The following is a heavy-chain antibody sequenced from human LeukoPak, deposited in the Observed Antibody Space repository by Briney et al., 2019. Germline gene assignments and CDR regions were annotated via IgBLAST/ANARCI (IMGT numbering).Heavy chain of an antibody. D-gene: IGHD6-19*01. Sequence: SETLSLTCTVSGDSISSYHWSWIRQPPGKGLEWIGYIYYSGSTNYNPSLKSRVTISVDTSKNQFSLKLSSVTAADTAVYYCARHSIVGQWLVPFDYWGQGTLVTVSS. J-gene: IGHJ4*02. CDR3: ARHSIVGQWLVPFDY. CDR2: IYYSGST. CDR1: GDSISSYH. V-gene: IGHV4-59*08.